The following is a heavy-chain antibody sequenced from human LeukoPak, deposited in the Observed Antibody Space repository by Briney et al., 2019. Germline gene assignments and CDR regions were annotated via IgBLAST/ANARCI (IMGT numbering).Heavy chain of an antibody. CDR3: ARRGDYYYYYMDV. J-gene: IGHJ6*03. V-gene: IGHV4-59*01. D-gene: IGHD3-16*01. CDR2: FYSTGST. Sequence: SETLSLTCDVSGGSISSYYWIWIRQPPGMGLEWIGHFYSTGSTSYNPSLKSRVTMSVDTSKNQFSLKLSSVTAADTAVYYCARRGDYYYYYMDVWGKGTTVTVSS. CDR1: GGSISSYY.